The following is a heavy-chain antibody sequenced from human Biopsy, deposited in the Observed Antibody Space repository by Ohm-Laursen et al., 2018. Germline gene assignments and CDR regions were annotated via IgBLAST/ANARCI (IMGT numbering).Heavy chain of an antibody. CDR3: ARWEVGYSANDLRFDY. Sequence: GTLSLTCPVYGGSFSGSYWTWIRQPPGKGLEWLGEMRHSGSTNHNPSLKSRVTISMDTSKNQFSLKLTSVTAADTAVYYCARWEVGYSANDLRFDYWGQGTLVTVSS. D-gene: IGHD5-12*01. CDR2: MRHSGST. J-gene: IGHJ4*02. V-gene: IGHV4-34*01. CDR1: GGSFSGSY.